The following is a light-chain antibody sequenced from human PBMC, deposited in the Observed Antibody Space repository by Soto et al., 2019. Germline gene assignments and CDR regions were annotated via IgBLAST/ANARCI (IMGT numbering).Light chain of an antibody. CDR2: EDN. CDR1: GGSIASKY. J-gene: IGLJ2*01. V-gene: IGLV6-57*01. CDR3: QSYDSRNHVV. Sequence: NFMLTQPHSVSESPGKTVAISCTRSGGSIASKYVQWYQQRPGSSPTTVIYEDNQRPSGVPDRISGSIDSSSNSASLTISGLKTEDEADYYCQSYDSRNHVVFGGGTKLTVL.